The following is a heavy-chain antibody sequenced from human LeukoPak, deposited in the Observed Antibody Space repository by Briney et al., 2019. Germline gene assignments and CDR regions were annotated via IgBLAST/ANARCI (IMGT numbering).Heavy chain of an antibody. CDR3: ARGTDTKPFWSGYWVDV. V-gene: IGHV3-30*03. D-gene: IGHD3-3*01. Sequence: GRSLRLSCAASGFTFSSSAMHWVRQAPGKGLECVAVISYDESNKYYADSVKGRFTISRDNSKNTLYLQMNSLRAEDTAVYYCARGTDTKPFWSGYWVDVWGQGTTVTVSS. CDR1: GFTFSSSA. J-gene: IGHJ6*02. CDR2: ISYDESNK.